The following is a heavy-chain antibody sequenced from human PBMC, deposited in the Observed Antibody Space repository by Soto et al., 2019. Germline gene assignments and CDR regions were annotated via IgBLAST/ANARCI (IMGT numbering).Heavy chain of an antibody. CDR3: AGLRQPHYYYYGMDV. Sequence: PGESLKISCKGSGYSFTSYWIGWVRQMPGKGLEWMGIIYPGDSDTRYSPSFQGQVTISADKSISTAYLQWSSLKASDTAMYYCAGLRQPHYYYYGMDVWGQGTTVTVSS. CDR2: IYPGDSDT. J-gene: IGHJ6*02. CDR1: GYSFTSYW. V-gene: IGHV5-51*01.